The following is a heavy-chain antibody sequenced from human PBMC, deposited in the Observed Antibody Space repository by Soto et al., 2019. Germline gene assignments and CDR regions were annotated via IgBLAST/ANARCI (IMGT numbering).Heavy chain of an antibody. CDR1: GGSISSGGYY. Sequence: SETLSLTCTVSGGSISSGGYYWSWIRQHPGKGLEWIGYIYYSGSTYYNPSLKSRVTISVDTSKNQFSLKLSSVTAADTAVYYCARVGGCSGGSCFNWFDPWGQGTLVTVSS. CDR2: IYYSGST. J-gene: IGHJ5*02. D-gene: IGHD2-15*01. V-gene: IGHV4-31*03. CDR3: ARVGGCSGGSCFNWFDP.